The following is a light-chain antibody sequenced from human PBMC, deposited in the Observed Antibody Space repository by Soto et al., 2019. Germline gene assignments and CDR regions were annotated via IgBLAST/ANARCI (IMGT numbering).Light chain of an antibody. CDR2: YAS. CDR3: QQYNNWPPIT. V-gene: IGKV3-15*01. Sequence: EIVMTQSPATLSVSPGERATLSCRVSQTVSSNLAWYQQKPGQAPRLLIYYASTRAAGIPARFSGSGSGTEFTLTISSLQSEDFAVYYCQQYNNWPPITFGQGTRLEI. CDR1: QTVSSN. J-gene: IGKJ5*01.